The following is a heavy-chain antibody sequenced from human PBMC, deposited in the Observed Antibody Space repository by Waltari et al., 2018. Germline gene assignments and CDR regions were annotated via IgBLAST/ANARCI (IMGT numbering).Heavy chain of an antibody. CDR2: INHSGST. CDR1: GASFSGYY. J-gene: IGHJ6*02. CDR3: AGEGYGIV. V-gene: IGHV4-34*01. Sequence: QVQLQQWGAGLFKPSETLSLTCAVYGASFSGYYWSWIRQPPGKGLEWIGEINHSGSTNYNPSLKSRVAISVDTTKNQVSLKLSSVTAADTAVYYCAGEGYGIVWGQGTTVTVSS. D-gene: IGHD5-12*01.